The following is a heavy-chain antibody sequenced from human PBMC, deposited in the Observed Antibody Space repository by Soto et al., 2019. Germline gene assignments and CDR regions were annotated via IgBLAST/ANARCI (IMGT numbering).Heavy chain of an antibody. CDR3: ARVGVGGVNARTH. CDR1: GYTFKNYG. D-gene: IGHD2-21*01. CDR2: INVNNGNA. J-gene: IGHJ4*02. V-gene: IGHV1-18*04. Sequence: VQLVQSGAGVKKPGASVKVSCETSGYTFKNYGISWLRQAPGQGPEWMGWINVNNGNANYAQKFQGRVTMTTEASTTTGYMEVRSRTSDDPAVYYWARVGVGGVNARTHGGQGTLVTVAS.